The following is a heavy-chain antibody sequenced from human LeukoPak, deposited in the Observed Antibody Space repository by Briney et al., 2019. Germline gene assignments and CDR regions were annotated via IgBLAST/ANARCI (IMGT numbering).Heavy chain of an antibody. V-gene: IGHV1-8*01. CDR3: ARASRDGYKDY. CDR1: GYTFTSYD. Sequence: ASVKVSCKASGYTFTSYDINWVRQAPGQGLEWMGWMNPNSGNTGYAQKFQGRVTMARNTSISTAYMELSSLRSEDTAVYYCARASRDGYKDYWGQGTLVTVSS. D-gene: IGHD5-24*01. CDR2: MNPNSGNT. J-gene: IGHJ4*02.